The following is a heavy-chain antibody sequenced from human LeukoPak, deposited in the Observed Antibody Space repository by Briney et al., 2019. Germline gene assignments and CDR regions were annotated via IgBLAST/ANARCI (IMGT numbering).Heavy chain of an antibody. D-gene: IGHD3-22*01. CDR3: AVQITMIVVVPYFDY. CDR1: GLTFCDYY. J-gene: IGHJ4*02. CDR2: ISGTGTTI. V-gene: IGHV3-11*04. Sequence: PGGSLRLSCAASGLTFCDYYMTWIRQAPGKGLEWVSSISGTGTTIYSADSVRGRFTVSRDNARNSLFLHMNSLRAEDTAVYYCAVQITMIVVVPYFDYWGQGTLVTVSS.